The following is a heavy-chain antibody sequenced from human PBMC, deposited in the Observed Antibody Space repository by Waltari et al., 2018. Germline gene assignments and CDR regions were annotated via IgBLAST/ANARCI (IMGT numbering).Heavy chain of an antibody. V-gene: IGHV4-59*11. Sequence: QVQLQESGPGLVKPSETLSLTCTVSGGSISSHYWSWIRQPPGKGLEWIGYIYYSGSTNYTPSLKSRVTISVDTSKNQFSLKLSSVTAADTAVYYCARARGGAAATFDYWGQGTLVTVSS. CDR1: GGSISSHY. CDR3: ARARGGAAATFDY. D-gene: IGHD6-13*01. J-gene: IGHJ4*02. CDR2: IYYSGST.